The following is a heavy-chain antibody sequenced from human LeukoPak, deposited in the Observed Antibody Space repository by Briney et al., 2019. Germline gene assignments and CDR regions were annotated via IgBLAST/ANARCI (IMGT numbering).Heavy chain of an antibody. J-gene: IGHJ3*02. D-gene: IGHD6-13*01. Sequence: WASVKVSCKASGYTFTGYYMHWVRQAPGQGLEWMGWINPNSGGTNYAQKFQGRVTMTRDTSISTAYMELSSLRSEDRAVYYCARVRSTWWIPENDVFDIWGQGTMVTVSS. CDR3: ARVRSTWWIPENDVFDI. V-gene: IGHV1-2*02. CDR1: GYTFTGYY. CDR2: INPNSGGT.